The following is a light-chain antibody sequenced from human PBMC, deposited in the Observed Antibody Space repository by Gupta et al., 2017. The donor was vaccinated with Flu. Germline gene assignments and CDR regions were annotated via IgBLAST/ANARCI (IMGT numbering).Light chain of an antibody. Sequence: SYVLNQPPSGVVAPGQTARITWGGNNIGSTSVNWYQQTPGQAPVLVVADYSDRPSGIPERFSGANSGNTATLTISMVEAGDEADSYCQVWDSSNDPFYVFGTGNKVTVL. CDR3: QVWDSSNDPFYV. CDR2: DYS. CDR1: NIGSTS. J-gene: IGLJ1*01. V-gene: IGLV3-21*02.